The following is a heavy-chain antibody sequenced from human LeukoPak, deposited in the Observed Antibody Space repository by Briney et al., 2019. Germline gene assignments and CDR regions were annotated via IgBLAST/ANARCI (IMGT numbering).Heavy chain of an antibody. CDR1: GFTFSKHP. J-gene: IGHJ4*02. CDR2: INERGDIT. D-gene: IGHD3-9*01. Sequence: PGGFLRLSCVASGFTFSKHPMSWVRQAPGNGLELVSAINERGDITKYADSVMRRFTISRDNSKNTLYLQMNSLRAEDTAVYYCARGDDISPGRVLEYWGRGTLVTVSS. V-gene: IGHV3-23*01. CDR3: ARGDDISPGRVLEY.